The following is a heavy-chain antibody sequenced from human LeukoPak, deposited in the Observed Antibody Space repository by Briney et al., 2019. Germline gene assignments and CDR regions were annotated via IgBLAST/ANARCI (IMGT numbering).Heavy chain of an antibody. CDR1: GFTFSRYA. CDR3: ARVGYYSSGPFSYFDY. V-gene: IGHV3-30-3*01. D-gene: IGHD3-10*01. Sequence: GESLRLSCAASGFTFSRYAMHWVRQAPGKGLEWVAVISYDGSNEYYADSVKGRFTISRDRSENTLYLQMNSLRVEDTAVYYCARVGYYSSGPFSYFDYWGQGTLVTVSS. CDR2: ISYDGSNE. J-gene: IGHJ4*02.